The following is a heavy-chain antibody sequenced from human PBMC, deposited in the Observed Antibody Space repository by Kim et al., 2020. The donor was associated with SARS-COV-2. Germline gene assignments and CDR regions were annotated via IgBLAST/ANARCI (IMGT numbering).Heavy chain of an antibody. V-gene: IGHV3-11*01. J-gene: IGHJ4*02. CDR2: ISSSDSTI. D-gene: IGHD3-9*01. CDR1: GFTFSDFY. CDR3: ARVKLTDRADY. Sequence: GGSLRLSCAASGFTFSDFYMSWIRQAPGKGLEWISYISSSDSTIFYADSVKGRFTISRENAKNSLYLQMNSLRAEDTAVYYCARVKLTDRADYWGQGTLV.